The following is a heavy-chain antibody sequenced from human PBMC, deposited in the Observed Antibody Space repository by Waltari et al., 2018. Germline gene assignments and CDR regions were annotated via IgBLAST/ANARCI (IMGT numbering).Heavy chain of an antibody. CDR2: IDHSGGT. V-gene: IGHV4-34*01. CDR1: AGSFSGYY. CDR3: TRGRRHRAASRNYYYMDV. Sequence: QVQLQQWGAGLLKPSETLSLTCAVYAGSFSGYYWSWIRQPPGKGLEWIGEIDHSGGTHYNPSLQSRVTISADTSKRRFSLTLRSMTAADTAVYYCTRGRRHRAASRNYYYMDVWGKGTTVTVSS. D-gene: IGHD6-13*01. J-gene: IGHJ6*03.